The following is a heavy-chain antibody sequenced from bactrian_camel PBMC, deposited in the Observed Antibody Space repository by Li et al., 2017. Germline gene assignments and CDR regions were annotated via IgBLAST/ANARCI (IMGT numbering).Heavy chain of an antibody. CDR3: AADMGPMGRGRLCSSYLHEYNY. CDR2: IATGSGNT. CDR1: GFAYDSYA. V-gene: IGHV3S63*01. J-gene: IGHJ4*01. D-gene: IGHD4*01. Sequence: HVQLVESGGGSVQAGGSLTLSCVASGFAYDSYAMAWFRQAPGKEREGVARIATGSGNTHYADSVKGRFTISQDNAKNTVYLQMNSLKPEDTAVYYCAADMGPMGRGRLCSSYLHEYNYWGQGTQVTVS.